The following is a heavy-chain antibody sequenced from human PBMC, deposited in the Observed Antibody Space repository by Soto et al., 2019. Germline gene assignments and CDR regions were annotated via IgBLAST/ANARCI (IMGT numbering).Heavy chain of an antibody. D-gene: IGHD3-3*01. J-gene: IGHJ6*02. CDR2: INHSGST. CDR1: GGSFSCYY. CDR3: ARERVIYYDFWSGYYTPYYYYGMDV. Sequence: SETLSLTCAVYGGSFSCYYWIWIRQPPGKGLEWIGEINHSGSTNYNPSLKSRVTISVDTSKNQFSLKLSSVTAADTAVYYCARERVIYYDFWSGYYTPYYYYGMDVWGQGTTVTVSS. V-gene: IGHV4-34*01.